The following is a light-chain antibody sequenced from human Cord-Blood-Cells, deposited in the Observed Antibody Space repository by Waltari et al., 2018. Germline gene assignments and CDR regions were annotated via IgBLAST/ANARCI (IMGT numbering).Light chain of an antibody. CDR2: KAS. CDR3: QQYNSYSYT. CDR1: QSISSW. Sequence: DIQMTQSPSTLSATVGDRVTITCRASQSISSWLASYEQKPGKAPKLLIYKASSLESGVPSRFSGSGSGTECTLTISNLQPDDFATYYCQQYNSYSYTFCQGTKLEIK. J-gene: IGKJ2*01. V-gene: IGKV1-5*03.